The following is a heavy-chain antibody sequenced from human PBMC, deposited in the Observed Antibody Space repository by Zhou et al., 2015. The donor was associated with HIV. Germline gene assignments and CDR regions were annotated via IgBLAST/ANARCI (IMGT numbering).Heavy chain of an antibody. Sequence: QVQLVQSGAEVKKPGSSVKVSCKASGGTFSSYAISWVRQAPGQGLEWMGRIIPILGIANYAQKFQGRVTITADKSTSTAYMELSSLRSEDTAVYYCARDTGTTGTTAGEGNINYYYYYGMDVWGQGTTVTVSS. V-gene: IGHV1-69*09. CDR3: ARDTGTTGTTAGEGNINYYYYYGMDV. CDR1: GGTFSSYA. CDR2: IIPILGIA. D-gene: IGHD1-1*01. J-gene: IGHJ6*02.